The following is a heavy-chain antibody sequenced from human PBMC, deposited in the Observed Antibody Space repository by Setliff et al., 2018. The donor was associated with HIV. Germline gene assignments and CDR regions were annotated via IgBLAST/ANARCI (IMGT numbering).Heavy chain of an antibody. CDR2: IYISGTT. CDR3: AREHCSGGSCNGFDI. J-gene: IGHJ3*02. CDR1: GGSISTSY. Sequence: ETLSLTCTVSGGSISTSYWNWIRQPPGKGLEWIAYIYISGTTNYNPSLKSRVTISLDTSGNQFSLKLGSVTAADTAMYYCAREHCSGGSCNGFDIWGQGTMVTVSS. V-gene: IGHV4-4*09. D-gene: IGHD2-15*01.